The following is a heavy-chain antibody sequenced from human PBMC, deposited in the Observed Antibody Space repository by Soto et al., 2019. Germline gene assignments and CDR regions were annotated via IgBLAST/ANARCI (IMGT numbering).Heavy chain of an antibody. CDR1: GYTFTSYA. D-gene: IGHD6-6*01. CDR3: AIDTNEYSSSFSFDC. J-gene: IGHJ4*02. CDR2: INTNTGNP. Sequence: ASVKVSCKASGYTFTSYAMNWVRQAPGQGLEWMGWINTNTGNPTYAQGFTGRFVFSLDTSVSTAYLQICSLKAEDTAVYYCAIDTNEYSSSFSFDCWGQGTLVTVSS. V-gene: IGHV7-4-1*01.